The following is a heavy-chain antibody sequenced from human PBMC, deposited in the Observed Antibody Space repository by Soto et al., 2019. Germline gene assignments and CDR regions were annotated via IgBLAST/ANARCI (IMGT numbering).Heavy chain of an antibody. D-gene: IGHD1-20*01. Sequence: GESLKISCKGSGYTFSKYWIGWVRQTPGKGLEWMGMIYPGDSDARYSPSFEGQVTFSADKSISTAYLQWSSLKASDTAIYYCARQGVEYNTRSDYGGQGTLVTVS. CDR3: ARQGVEYNTRSDY. CDR2: IYPGDSDA. CDR1: GYTFSKYW. V-gene: IGHV5-51*01. J-gene: IGHJ4*02.